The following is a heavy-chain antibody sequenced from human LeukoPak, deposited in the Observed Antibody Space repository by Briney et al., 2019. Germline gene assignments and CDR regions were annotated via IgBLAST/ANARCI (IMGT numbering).Heavy chain of an antibody. Sequence: ASVKVSCKASGYTFTSYAMHWVRQAPGQRLEWMGWINAGNGNTKYSQKFQGRVTMTTDTSTNTAYMELRSLRSDDTAVYYCARTTYYYDSSGYYYVVAFDIWGQGTVVTISS. D-gene: IGHD3-22*01. CDR3: ARTTYYYDSSGYYYVVAFDI. V-gene: IGHV1-3*01. J-gene: IGHJ3*02. CDR2: INAGNGNT. CDR1: GYTFTSYA.